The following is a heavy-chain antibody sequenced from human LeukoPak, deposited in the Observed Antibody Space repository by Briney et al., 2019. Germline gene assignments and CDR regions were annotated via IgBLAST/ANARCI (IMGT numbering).Heavy chain of an antibody. V-gene: IGHV3-48*01. CDR2: ISPSRCSI. D-gene: IGHD2-21*01. J-gene: IGHJ4*02. Sequence: GGSLRLSCAASGFTFSDYTLNWVRQAPGKGLAWLSYISPSRCSIAYADSVKGRFTISSDSAKNSVYLQINNPRAEDTAVYYCARDRDWAFDYWGQGILVTVSS. CDR1: GFTFSDYT. CDR3: ARDRDWAFDY.